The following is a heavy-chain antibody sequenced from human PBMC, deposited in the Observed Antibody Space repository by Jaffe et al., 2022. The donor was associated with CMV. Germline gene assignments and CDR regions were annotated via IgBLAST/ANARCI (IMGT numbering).Heavy chain of an antibody. V-gene: IGHV3-33*01. CDR1: GFTFSSYG. Sequence: QVQLVESGGGVVQPGRSLRLSCAASGFTFSSYGMHWVRQAPGKGLEWVAVIWYDGSNKYYADSVKGRFTISRDNSKNTLYLQMNSLRAEDTAVYYCARERGLLEWFGSSGDYYYGMDVWGQGTTVTVSS. D-gene: IGHD3-10*01. J-gene: IGHJ6*02. CDR2: IWYDGSNK. CDR3: ARERGLLEWFGSSGDYYYGMDV.